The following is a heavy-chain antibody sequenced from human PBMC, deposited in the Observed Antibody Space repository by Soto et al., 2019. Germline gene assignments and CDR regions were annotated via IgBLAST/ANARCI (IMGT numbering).Heavy chain of an antibody. D-gene: IGHD1-7*01. CDR1: GGTFSSYA. Sequence: QVQLVQSGAEVKKPGSSVKVSCKASGGTFSSYAISWVRQAPGQGLEWMGGIIPIFGTANYAQKFQGRVTITADESTSTAYMELSSLRSEDTAVYYCARRTGRGTDYYYYGMDVWGQGTTVTVSS. CDR2: IIPIFGTA. V-gene: IGHV1-69*12. CDR3: ARRTGRGTDYYYYGMDV. J-gene: IGHJ6*02.